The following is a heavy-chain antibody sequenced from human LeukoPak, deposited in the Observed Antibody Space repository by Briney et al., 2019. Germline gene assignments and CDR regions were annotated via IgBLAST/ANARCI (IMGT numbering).Heavy chain of an antibody. D-gene: IGHD6-13*01. Sequence: AGGSLRLSCAASGFTFGNYAMSWVRQGPGKGLEWVSSISGSGGTTYYADSVKGRFTISRDNSQNTLYLQMNSLRAEDTAVYYCAKDLTSHSSSWYDYWGQGTLVTVSS. V-gene: IGHV3-23*01. J-gene: IGHJ4*02. CDR1: GFTFGNYA. CDR2: ISGSGGTT. CDR3: AKDLTSHSSSWYDY.